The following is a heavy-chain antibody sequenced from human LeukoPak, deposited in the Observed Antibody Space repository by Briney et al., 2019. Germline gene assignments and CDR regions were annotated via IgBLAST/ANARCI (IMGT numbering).Heavy chain of an antibody. J-gene: IGHJ4*02. D-gene: IGHD3-3*01. Sequence: PGGSLRLSCAASGFTFSSYAMHWVRQAPGKGLEWVAFIRYGGINKYSADSVKGRFTISRDNSKNTLYLQMNSLRAEDTAVYYCAKDARFLEWLFYFDYWGQGTLVTVSS. CDR2: IRYGGINK. CDR3: AKDARFLEWLFYFDY. CDR1: GFTFSSYA. V-gene: IGHV3-30*02.